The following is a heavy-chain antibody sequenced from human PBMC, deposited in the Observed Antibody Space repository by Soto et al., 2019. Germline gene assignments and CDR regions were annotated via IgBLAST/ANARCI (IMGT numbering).Heavy chain of an antibody. V-gene: IGHV3-30*18. CDR1: GFTFSSYG. J-gene: IGHJ4*02. D-gene: IGHD1-20*01. CDR2: ISYDGSNK. Sequence: VQLVESGGGVVQPGRSLRLSCAASGFTFSSYGMHWVRQAPGKGLEWVAVISYDGSNKYYADSVKGRFTISRDNSKNTLYLQMNSLRAEDTAVYYCAKDITGRDGYNPWDYWGQGTLVTVSS. CDR3: AKDITGRDGYNPWDY.